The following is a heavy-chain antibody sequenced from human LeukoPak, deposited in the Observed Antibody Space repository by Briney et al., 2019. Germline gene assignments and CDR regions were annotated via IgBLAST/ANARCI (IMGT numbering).Heavy chain of an antibody. CDR3: ARDVPQGYALDI. Sequence: PSETLSLTCTVSGGSISSGDYYWSWIRQPPGKGLEWIGYIYYSGSTYYNPSLKSRVTISVDTSKNQFSLKLSSVTAADTAVYYCARDVPQGYALDIWGQGTMVTVSS. V-gene: IGHV4-30-4*01. CDR2: IYYSGST. CDR1: GGSISSGDYY. J-gene: IGHJ3*02.